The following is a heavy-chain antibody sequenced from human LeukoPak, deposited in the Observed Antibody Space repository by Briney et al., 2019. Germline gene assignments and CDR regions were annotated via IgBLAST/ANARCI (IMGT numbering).Heavy chain of an antibody. J-gene: IGHJ6*03. CDR2: IYYSGST. Sequence: PSETLSLTCTVSGGSISSYYWSWIRQPPGKGLEWIGYIYYSGSTNYNPSLKSRVTISVDTSKNQFSLKLSSVTAADTAVYYCARGSPGDSSGYWDYYYYMDVWGKGTTVTISS. CDR3: ARGSPGDSSGYWDYYYYMDV. D-gene: IGHD3-22*01. CDR1: GGSISSYY. V-gene: IGHV4-59*01.